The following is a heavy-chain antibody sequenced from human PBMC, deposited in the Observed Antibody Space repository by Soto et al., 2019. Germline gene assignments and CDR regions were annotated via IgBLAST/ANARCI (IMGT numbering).Heavy chain of an antibody. J-gene: IGHJ5*02. D-gene: IGHD6-19*01. CDR3: AVEPYSSGRFDP. CDR1: GYTFTGYY. Sequence: GASVKVSCKASGYTFTGYYMHWVRQAPGQGLERMGWINPNSGGTNYAQKFQGRVTMTRDTSISTAYMELSRLRSDDTAVYYCAVEPYSSGRFDPWGQGTLVTVSS. V-gene: IGHV1-2*02. CDR2: INPNSGGT.